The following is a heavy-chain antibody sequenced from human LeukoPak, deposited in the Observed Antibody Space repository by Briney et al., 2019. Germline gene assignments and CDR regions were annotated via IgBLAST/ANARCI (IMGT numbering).Heavy chain of an antibody. CDR2: IYYSGST. D-gene: IGHD3-10*01. J-gene: IGHJ6*02. Sequence: PSETLSLTCTVSGGSISSYYWSWIRQPPGKGLEWIGYIYYSGSTKYNPSLKSRVNISEDTSKNHFSLKLTSVTAADTAVYYCARGMNYYGSGSSYGMDVWGQGTTVTVSS. CDR3: ARGMNYYGSGSSYGMDV. V-gene: IGHV4-59*08. CDR1: GGSISSYY.